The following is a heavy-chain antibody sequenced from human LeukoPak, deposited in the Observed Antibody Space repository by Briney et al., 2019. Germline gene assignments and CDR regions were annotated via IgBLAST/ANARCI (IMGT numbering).Heavy chain of an antibody. Sequence: PGESLKISCKGSGYSFTSYWIGWVRPMPGKGLGWMGIIYPGDSDTRYSPSFQGQVTISADKSISTAYLQWSSLKASDTAMYYCARLFLNDYGDYVPLDYWGQGTLVTVSS. D-gene: IGHD4-17*01. CDR2: IYPGDSDT. V-gene: IGHV5-51*01. J-gene: IGHJ4*02. CDR3: ARLFLNDYGDYVPLDY. CDR1: GYSFTSYW.